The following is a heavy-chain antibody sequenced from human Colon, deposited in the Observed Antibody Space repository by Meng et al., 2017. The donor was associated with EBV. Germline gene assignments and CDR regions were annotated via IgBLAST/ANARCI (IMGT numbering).Heavy chain of an antibody. D-gene: IGHD1/OR15-1a*01. CDR3: ARDYGTSRPFEY. CDR2: TYYRSKWHN. Sequence: VQPHRTGPGLVKPSQSLSLPGASAGASVSSTGAAWNWIRQSPSRGLEWLGRTYYRSKWHNDYAVSVKGRIAINPDTSKNQFFLQLNSVTPEDTAVYYCARDYGTSRPFEYWGQGILVTVFS. V-gene: IGHV6-1*01. J-gene: IGHJ4*02. CDR1: GASVSSTGAA.